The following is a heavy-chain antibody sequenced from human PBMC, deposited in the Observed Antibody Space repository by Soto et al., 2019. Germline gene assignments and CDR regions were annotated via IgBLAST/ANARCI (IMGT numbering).Heavy chain of an antibody. Sequence: QVQLVQSGAEVREPGASVKVSCKASGYTFTNYGVSWVRQAPGQGLEWMGWIGGYKGDRNYAQKFQGRVTLTTDTFTSTAYMELRSLRSDDTAVYYCAPHTLDTAMPSGYWGQGTLVTVSS. CDR2: IGGYKGDR. D-gene: IGHD5-18*01. CDR1: GYTFTNYG. J-gene: IGHJ4*02. CDR3: APHTLDTAMPSGY. V-gene: IGHV1-18*01.